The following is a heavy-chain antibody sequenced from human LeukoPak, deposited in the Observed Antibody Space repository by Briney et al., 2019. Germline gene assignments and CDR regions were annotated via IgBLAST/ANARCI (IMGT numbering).Heavy chain of an antibody. CDR1: GGSFSGYY. J-gene: IGHJ1*01. CDR3: AREYYGSNYEVAPEYFQH. CDR2: INHSGST. V-gene: IGHV4-34*01. D-gene: IGHD3-16*01. Sequence: SETLSLTCAVYGGSFSGYYWSWIRQPPGKGLEWIGEINHSGSTNYNPPLKSRVTISVDTSKNQFSLKLSSVTAADTAVYYCAREYYGSNYEVAPEYFQHWGQGTLVTVSS.